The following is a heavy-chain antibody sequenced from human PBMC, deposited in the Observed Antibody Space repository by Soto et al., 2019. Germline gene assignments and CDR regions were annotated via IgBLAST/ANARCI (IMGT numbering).Heavy chain of an antibody. CDR1: GFTFSSYS. Sequence: EVQLVESGGGLVKPGGSLRLSCAASGFTFSSYSMNWVRQAPGKGLEWVSSISSSSSYIYYADSVKGRFTISRDNAKNSLYLQMNSLRAEDTAVYYCAREGIAASAFDIWGQGTMVTVSS. V-gene: IGHV3-21*01. D-gene: IGHD6-25*01. CDR2: ISSSSSYI. J-gene: IGHJ3*02. CDR3: AREGIAASAFDI.